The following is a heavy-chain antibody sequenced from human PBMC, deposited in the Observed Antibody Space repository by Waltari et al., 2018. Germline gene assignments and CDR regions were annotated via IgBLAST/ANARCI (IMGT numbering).Heavy chain of an antibody. J-gene: IGHJ4*02. CDR1: GFPFSSYR. V-gene: IGHV3-21*01. CDR2: ISSSSSYI. D-gene: IGHD3-10*01. CDR3: ARELYGSGSY. Sequence: EVQLVASGGGLVKPGGSLSLSCAASGFPFSSYRINWVCQAPGKGLEWVSSISSSSSYIYYADSVKGRFTISRDNAKNSLYLQMNSLRAEDTAVYYCARELYGSGSYWGQGTLVTVSS.